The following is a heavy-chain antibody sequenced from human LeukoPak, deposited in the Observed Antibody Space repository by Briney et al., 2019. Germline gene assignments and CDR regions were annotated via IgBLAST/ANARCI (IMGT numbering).Heavy chain of an antibody. V-gene: IGHV4-34*01. Sequence: PSETLSLTCAVYGGSFSGYYWSWIRQPPGKGLEWIGEINHSGSTNYNPSLKSRVTISVDKSKNQFSLKLSSVTAADTAVYYCARVGDSSGWRIDYWGQGTLVTVSS. CDR1: GGSFSGYY. CDR2: INHSGST. J-gene: IGHJ4*02. CDR3: ARVGDSSGWRIDY. D-gene: IGHD6-19*01.